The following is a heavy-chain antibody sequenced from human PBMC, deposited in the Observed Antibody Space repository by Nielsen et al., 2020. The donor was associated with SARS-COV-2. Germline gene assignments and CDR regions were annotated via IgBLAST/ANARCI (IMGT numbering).Heavy chain of an antibody. V-gene: IGHV3-48*02. CDR3: ASDPSYASSWLHYFDF. D-gene: IGHD5-12*01. CDR1: GFTFNTYD. J-gene: IGHJ4*02. CDR2: ISASSANI. Sequence: GESLKISCAASGFTFNTYDMNWVRQAPGKGLEWVAYISASSANIHYAASVNGRFTVSRDNAKNSLYLQMNNLRDEDTAVYYCASDPSYASSWLHYFDFCGQGTLVTVSS.